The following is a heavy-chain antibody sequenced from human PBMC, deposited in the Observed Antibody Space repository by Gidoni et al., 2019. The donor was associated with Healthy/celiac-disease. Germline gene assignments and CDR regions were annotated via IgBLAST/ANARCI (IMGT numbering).Heavy chain of an antibody. J-gene: IGHJ4*02. Sequence: VQLQESGPGLVKTSKTLSLTCTVSGGSISSGGYYWSWIRQHPGKGLEWIGYIYYRVSTYYNPSLKIRVTISVDTSKNQFSLKLSSVTAADTAVYYCSRVLKGGYGDRNFEYWGQGTLVTVSS. CDR1: GGSISSGGYY. D-gene: IGHD4-17*01. CDR3: SRVLKGGYGDRNFEY. CDR2: IYYRVST. V-gene: IGHV4-31*03.